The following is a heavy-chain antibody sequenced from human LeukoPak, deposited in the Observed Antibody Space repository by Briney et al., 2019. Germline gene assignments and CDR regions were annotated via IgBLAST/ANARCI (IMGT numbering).Heavy chain of an antibody. J-gene: IGHJ6*04. V-gene: IGHV3-74*01. CDR3: AELGITMIGGV. Sequence: GGSLRLSCAASGFSFSNYWMHWVRQAPGKGLVWVSRINSDGSSTTYADSVKGRFTISRDNAKNSLYLQMNSLRAEDTAVYYCAELGITMIGGVWGKGTTVTISS. CDR2: INSDGSST. CDR1: GFSFSNYW. D-gene: IGHD3-10*02.